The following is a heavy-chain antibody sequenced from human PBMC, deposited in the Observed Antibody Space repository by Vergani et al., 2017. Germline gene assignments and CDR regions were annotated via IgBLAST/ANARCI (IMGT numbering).Heavy chain of an antibody. V-gene: IGHV3-23*01. J-gene: IGHJ4*02. Sequence: EVQLLESGGGLVKPGGSLRLSCAASGFTFSSYAMSWVRQAPGKGLEWVSAISGSGGSTYYADSVTGRFTISSDNAKNTLYLQMNSLRAEDTAVYYCAKVGMDYGDYEAYYFDYWGQGTLVTVSS. CDR3: AKVGMDYGDYEAYYFDY. CDR1: GFTFSSYA. CDR2: ISGSGGST. D-gene: IGHD4-17*01.